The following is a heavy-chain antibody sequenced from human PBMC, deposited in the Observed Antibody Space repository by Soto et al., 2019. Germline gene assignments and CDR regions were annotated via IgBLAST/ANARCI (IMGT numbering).Heavy chain of an antibody. CDR3: ARVNHPPRVVVGHGYFDY. Sequence: QVQLQQWGSGLLKPSETLSLTCAVYGGSFSGYYWSWIRQPPGKGLEWIGEINHSGSTNYNPSLKSRVTISVDTSKNQFSLKLSSVTAADTAVYYCARVNHPPRVVVGHGYFDYWGQGTLVTVSS. V-gene: IGHV4-34*01. CDR2: INHSGST. J-gene: IGHJ4*02. D-gene: IGHD2-15*01. CDR1: GGSFSGYY.